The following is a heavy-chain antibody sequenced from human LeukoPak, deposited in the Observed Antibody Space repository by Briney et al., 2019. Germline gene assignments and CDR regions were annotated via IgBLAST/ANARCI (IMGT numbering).Heavy chain of an antibody. V-gene: IGHV5-51*01. CDR3: ARQAVPVAKYFQF. CDR2: IYPGDSDT. Sequence: GESLKISCKGSGYSFTSYWIGWVRQMPGKGLEWLGIIYPGDSDTRYSPSFQGQVTISADKSIGTAYLQWSSLKASDTAMYYCARQAVPVAKYFQFWGQGNLVTVSS. CDR1: GYSFTSYW. D-gene: IGHD2-2*01. J-gene: IGHJ1*01.